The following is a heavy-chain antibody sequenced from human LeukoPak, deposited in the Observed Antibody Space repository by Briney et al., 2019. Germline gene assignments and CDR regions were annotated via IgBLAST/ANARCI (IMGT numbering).Heavy chain of an antibody. V-gene: IGHV4-59*12. Sequence: PSETLSLTCTVSGGSISSYYWSWIRQPPGKGLEWIGYIYYSGSTNYNPSLKSRVTISVDTSKNQFSLKLSSVTAADTAVYYCARWGAGYYDSSGYLLAPPDYWGQGTLVTVSS. J-gene: IGHJ4*02. D-gene: IGHD3-22*01. CDR1: GGSISSYY. CDR2: IYYSGST. CDR3: ARWGAGYYDSSGYLLAPPDY.